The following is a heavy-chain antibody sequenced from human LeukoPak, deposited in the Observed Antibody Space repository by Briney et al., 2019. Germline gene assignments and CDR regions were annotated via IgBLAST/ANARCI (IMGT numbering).Heavy chain of an antibody. D-gene: IGHD6-13*01. CDR1: GFTFSNAL. V-gene: IGHV3-15*01. Sequence: GGSLRLSCTTSGFTFSNALMSWVRQAPGKGLEWVGRIKSDTDGGTTDYGAPVKGRFTISRDDSKNTLYLQMNSLTTEDTAVYYCTTDSSAAHGTVFAFDIWGQGTMVTVSS. J-gene: IGHJ3*02. CDR2: IKSDTDGGTT. CDR3: TTDSSAAHGTVFAFDI.